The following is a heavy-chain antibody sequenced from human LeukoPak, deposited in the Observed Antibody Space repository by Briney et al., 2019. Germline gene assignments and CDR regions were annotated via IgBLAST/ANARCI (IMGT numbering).Heavy chain of an antibody. V-gene: IGHV4-59*01. D-gene: IGHD6-19*01. Sequence: PSETLSLTCTVSGGSISSYYWSWIRQPPGKGLEWIGYIYYSGSTNYNPSLKGRVTISVDTSKNQFSLKLSSVTAADTAVYYCAGDRTQYSSGWYNWFDPWGQGTLVTVSS. CDR3: AGDRTQYSSGWYNWFDP. CDR1: GGSISSYY. CDR2: IYYSGST. J-gene: IGHJ5*02.